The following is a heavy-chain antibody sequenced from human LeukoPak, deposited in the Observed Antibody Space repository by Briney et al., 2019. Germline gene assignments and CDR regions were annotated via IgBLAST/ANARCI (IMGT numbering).Heavy chain of an antibody. CDR3: ARAGVRFLEWLTTFDY. J-gene: IGHJ4*02. Sequence: ASVKVSCKASGYTFTSYYMHWVRQAPGQGLEWMGIINPSGGSTNYAQKFQGRVTMTRDTSTSTVYMELSSLRSEDTAVYYCARAGVRFLEWLTTFDYWGQGTLVTVSS. D-gene: IGHD3-3*01. CDR2: INPSGGST. V-gene: IGHV1-46*01. CDR1: GYTFTSYY.